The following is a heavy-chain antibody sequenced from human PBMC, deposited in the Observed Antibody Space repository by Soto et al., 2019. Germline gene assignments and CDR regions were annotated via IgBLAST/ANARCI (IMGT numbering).Heavy chain of an antibody. J-gene: IGHJ4*02. CDR1: TFSSYG. D-gene: IGHD4-17*01. Sequence: TFSSYGMYWVRQAPGKGLEWVAGISYVGSNQYYADSVRGRFTITKDTSKNQVVLTMTNMDPVDTATYYCAHYRIFGDYMYYFDSWGQGTLVTVSS. CDR2: ISYVGSNQ. V-gene: IGHV3-30*03. CDR3: AHYRIFGDYMYYFDS.